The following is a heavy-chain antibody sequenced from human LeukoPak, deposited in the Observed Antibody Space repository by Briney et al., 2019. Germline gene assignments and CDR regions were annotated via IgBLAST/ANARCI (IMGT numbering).Heavy chain of an antibody. D-gene: IGHD2-15*01. CDR2: ISSSSSYI. V-gene: IGHV3-21*01. CDR1: GFTFSSYS. J-gene: IGHJ3*02. CDR3: AKGWPPQVVVAATGRYAFDI. Sequence: GGSLRLSCAASGFTFSSYSMNWVRQAPGKGLEWVSSISSSSSYIYYADSVKGRFTISRDNAKNSLYLQMNSLRAEDTAVYYCAKGWPPQVVVAATGRYAFDIWGQGTMVTVSS.